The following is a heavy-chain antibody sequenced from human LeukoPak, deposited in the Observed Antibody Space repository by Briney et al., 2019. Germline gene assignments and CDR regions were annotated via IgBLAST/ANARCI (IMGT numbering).Heavy chain of an antibody. CDR2: INHNSGGT. D-gene: IGHD3-10*01. Sequence: ASLKLSCKASGYTFTGYYMHWVRQAPQQRLERIGWINHNSGGTNYAQKFQRRVIMTRETTIRTAYMERSRLRSDDTAVYYCAKRLYYYGSGRYAGGYWGQGTLVTVSS. J-gene: IGHJ4*02. CDR3: AKRLYYYGSGRYAGGY. CDR1: GYTFTGYY. V-gene: IGHV1-2*02.